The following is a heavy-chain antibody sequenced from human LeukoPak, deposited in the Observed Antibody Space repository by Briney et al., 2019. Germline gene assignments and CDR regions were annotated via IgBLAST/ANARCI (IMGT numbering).Heavy chain of an antibody. CDR2: ISYDGSNK. CDR3: ARGCLEGGGDCYSDY. Sequence: GGSLRLSCAASGFTFSSYGMHWVRQAPGKGLEWVAVISYDGSNKYYADSVKGRFTISRDNSKNTLYLQMNSLRAEDTAVYCCARGCLEGGGDCYSDYWGQGTLVTVSS. J-gene: IGHJ4*02. D-gene: IGHD2-21*02. CDR1: GFTFSSYG. V-gene: IGHV3-30*03.